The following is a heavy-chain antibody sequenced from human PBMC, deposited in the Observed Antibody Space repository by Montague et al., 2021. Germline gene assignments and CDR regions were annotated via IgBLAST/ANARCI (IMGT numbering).Heavy chain of an antibody. V-gene: IGHV3-23*01. D-gene: IGHD1-1*01. J-gene: IGHJ1*01. CDR2: LTSNGAYT. CDR1: GFPFSSYA. Sequence: SLRLSCAASGFPFSSYAMSWVRQAPGKGLEWVSTLTSNGAYTYHADAAEGRLTISRDNSKNTLYLQMNSLRVEDTAVYFCANEGTTSPGYLQYWGQGTLVTVSS. CDR3: ANEGTTSPGYLQY.